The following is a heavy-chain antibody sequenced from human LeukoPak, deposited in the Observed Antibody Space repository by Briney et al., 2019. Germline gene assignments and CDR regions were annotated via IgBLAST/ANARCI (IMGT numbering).Heavy chain of an antibody. J-gene: IGHJ3*02. V-gene: IGHV5-51*01. CDR3: ARHPADYGVYPESCAFDI. Sequence: GESLKISCQGSGSSFTSYWIGWVRQLPGKGLEGMGIIYPGDSDTRYSPSFQGQVTISADKSISTAYLQWSSLKASDTAMYYCARHPADYGVYPESCAFDIWGQGTMVTVSS. D-gene: IGHD4-17*01. CDR2: IYPGDSDT. CDR1: GSSFTSYW.